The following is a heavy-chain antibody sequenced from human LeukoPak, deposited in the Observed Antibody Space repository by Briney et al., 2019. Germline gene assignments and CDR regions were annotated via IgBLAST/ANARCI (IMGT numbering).Heavy chain of an antibody. CDR1: GGSISSGSYY. V-gene: IGHV4-61*02. D-gene: IGHD1-26*01. CDR2: IYTSGST. Sequence: PSQTLSLTCTVSGGSISSGSYYWSWIRQPAGKGLEWIGRIYTSGSTNYNPSLKSRVTISVDTSKNQFSLKLSSVTAADTAVYYCARPFSGSYSDAFDLRGQGTMVTVSS. CDR3: ARPFSGSYSDAFDL. J-gene: IGHJ3*01.